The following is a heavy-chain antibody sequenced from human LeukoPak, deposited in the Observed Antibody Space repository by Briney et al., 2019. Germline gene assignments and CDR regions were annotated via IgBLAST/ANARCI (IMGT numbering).Heavy chain of an antibody. J-gene: IGHJ4*02. CDR2: IYTSGST. Sequence: SETLSLTCTVSGGSISSGSYYWSWIRQPAGKGLEWIGRIYTSGSTNYNPSIKSRVTISVDTSKNQFSLKLSSVTAADTAVYYCARNVRYDFWSGYLDDYWGQGTLVTVSS. CDR3: ARNVRYDFWSGYLDDY. V-gene: IGHV4-61*02. CDR1: GGSISSGSYY. D-gene: IGHD3-3*01.